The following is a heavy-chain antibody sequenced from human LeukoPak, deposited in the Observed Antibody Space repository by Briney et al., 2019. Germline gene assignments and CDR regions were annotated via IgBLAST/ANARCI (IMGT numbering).Heavy chain of an antibody. CDR1: GFTFSSYA. Sequence: GRSLRLSCAASGFTFSSYAMHWVRQAPGKGLEWVAAISYDGSNKYYADSVKGRFTISRDNSKNTLYLQMNSLRAEDTAVYYCARGIVGDAFDIWGQGTMVTVSS. CDR3: ARGIVGDAFDI. J-gene: IGHJ3*02. V-gene: IGHV3-30-3*01. CDR2: ISYDGSNK. D-gene: IGHD3-22*01.